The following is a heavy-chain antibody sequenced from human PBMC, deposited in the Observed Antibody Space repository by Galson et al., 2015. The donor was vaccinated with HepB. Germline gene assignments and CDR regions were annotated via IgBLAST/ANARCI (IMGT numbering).Heavy chain of an antibody. CDR3: AREVHVDTAMVKNPYGMDV. D-gene: IGHD5-18*01. Sequence: SVKVSCKASGYTFTSYYMHWVRQAPGQGLEWMGIINPSGGSTSYAQKFQGRVTMTRDTSTSTVYMELSSLRSEDTAVYYCAREVHVDTAMVKNPYGMDVWGQGTTVTVSS. J-gene: IGHJ6*02. CDR1: GYTFTSYY. CDR2: INPSGGST. V-gene: IGHV1-46*01.